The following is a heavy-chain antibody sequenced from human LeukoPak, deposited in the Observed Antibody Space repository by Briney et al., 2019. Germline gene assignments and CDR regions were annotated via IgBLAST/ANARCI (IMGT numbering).Heavy chain of an antibody. CDR1: GGSFCGYY. D-gene: IGHD4-17*01. V-gene: IGHV4-34*01. CDR3: ASGYGPYYYYMDV. Sequence: SETLSLTXAVYGGSFCGYYWSWIRQAPGKGLEWIGEINHSGSTNYNPSLKSRVTISVDTSKNQFSLKLSSVTAADTAVYYCASGYGPYYYYMDVWGKGTTVTVSS. J-gene: IGHJ6*03. CDR2: INHSGST.